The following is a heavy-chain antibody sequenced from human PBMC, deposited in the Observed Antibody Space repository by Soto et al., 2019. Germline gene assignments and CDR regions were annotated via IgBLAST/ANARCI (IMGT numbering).Heavy chain of an antibody. CDR3: TSSGYCSSTSCYADPSVDY. D-gene: IGHD2-2*01. V-gene: IGHV3-15*01. J-gene: IGHJ4*02. CDR1: GFTFSNAW. Sequence: GGSLRLSCAASGFTFSNAWMSWVRQAPGKGLEWVGRIKSKTDGGTTDYAAPVKGRLTISRDDSKNTLYLQMNSLKTEDTAVYYCTSSGYCSSTSCYADPSVDYWGQGTLVTVSS. CDR2: IKSKTDGGTT.